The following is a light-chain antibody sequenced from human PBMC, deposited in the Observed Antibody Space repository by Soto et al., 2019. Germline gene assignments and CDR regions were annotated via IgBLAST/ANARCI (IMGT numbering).Light chain of an antibody. CDR1: SSNIGSYF. CDR2: RNN. Sequence: QSALTQPPSASGTPGQRVTISCSGSSSNIGSYFVYWYQHLPGTAPKLLIFRNNQRPSGVPDRFSGSKSGTSASLAISGLRSEDEADYYCAAWDDSLTGYVFGTGTKVTAL. CDR3: AAWDDSLTGYV. J-gene: IGLJ1*01. V-gene: IGLV1-47*01.